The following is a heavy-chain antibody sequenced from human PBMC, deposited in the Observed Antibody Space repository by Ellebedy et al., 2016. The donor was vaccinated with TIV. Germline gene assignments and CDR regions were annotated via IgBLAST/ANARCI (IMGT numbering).Heavy chain of an antibody. J-gene: IGHJ4*02. Sequence: ASVKVSCKVSGYTLTELSMHWVRQAPGKGLEWMGGFDPEDGETIYAQKFQGRVTMTEDTSTDTAYMELSSLRSEDTAVYYCATPTLRLGELSLFDYWGQGTLVTVSS. CDR2: FDPEDGET. D-gene: IGHD3-16*02. CDR1: GYTLTELS. CDR3: ATPTLRLGELSLFDY. V-gene: IGHV1-24*01.